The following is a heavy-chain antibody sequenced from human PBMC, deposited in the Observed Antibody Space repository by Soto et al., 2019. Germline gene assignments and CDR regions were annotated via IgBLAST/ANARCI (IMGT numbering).Heavy chain of an antibody. J-gene: IGHJ4*02. CDR1: GFTFSSYW. Sequence: EVPLVESGGGLVQPGESLTLSCAASGFTFSSYWMHWVRHAPGKGLLWFSRIKSDGSGTYYADSVKGRLTISRDNANNTLYLHMNSLRVEDTAVYFCARGDGDRYDGNGYLGRHGGQGKLFTVSS. V-gene: IGHV3-74*01. CDR3: ARGDGDRYDGNGYLGRH. CDR2: IKSDGSGT. D-gene: IGHD3-22*01.